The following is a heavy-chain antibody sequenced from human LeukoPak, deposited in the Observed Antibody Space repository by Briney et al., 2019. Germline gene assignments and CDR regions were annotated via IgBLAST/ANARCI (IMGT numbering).Heavy chain of an antibody. D-gene: IGHD1-26*01. J-gene: IGHJ5*02. CDR1: GDSISSGNYY. CDR3: ARGHGYSGSYYASEDNKRNWFDP. V-gene: IGHV4-61*10. Sequence: SETLSLTCTVSGDSISSGNYYWTWIRQPAGKGLEWIGEINHSGSTNYNPSLKSRVTISVDTSKNQFSLKLSSVTAADTAVYYCARGHGYSGSYYASEDNKRNWFDPWGQGTLVTVSS. CDR2: INHSGST.